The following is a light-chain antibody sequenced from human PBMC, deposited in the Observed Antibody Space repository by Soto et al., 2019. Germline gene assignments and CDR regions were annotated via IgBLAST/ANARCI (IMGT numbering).Light chain of an antibody. CDR3: TSYTRSGLIV. CDR2: DVN. V-gene: IGLV2-14*01. Sequence: QSVLTQPAFVSGSPGQSITVSCTGTSSDFGDSTYVSWYQQHPGKAPRLIIYDVNNRPSGVAARFSASRSGNTASLTISGLQAEDEADYYCTSYTRSGLIVFGTGTKLTVL. J-gene: IGLJ1*01. CDR1: SSDFGDSTY.